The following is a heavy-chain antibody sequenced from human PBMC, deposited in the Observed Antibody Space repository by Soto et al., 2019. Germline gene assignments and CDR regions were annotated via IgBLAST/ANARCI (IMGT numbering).Heavy chain of an antibody. CDR1: GFSLTTSGVG. Sequence: QITLKESGPTRVRPTQTLALTCTFSGFSLTTSGVGVGWIRKNPGKALEWLAVIYWDDDKRYSPSLKSRLTVTKDTSKNQVVLTMADMDPVDTATYFCAHRGYMYGNWDHGYFDYWGQGTLVTVSS. CDR3: AHRGYMYGNWDHGYFDY. J-gene: IGHJ4*02. D-gene: IGHD5-18*01. CDR2: IYWDDDK. V-gene: IGHV2-5*02.